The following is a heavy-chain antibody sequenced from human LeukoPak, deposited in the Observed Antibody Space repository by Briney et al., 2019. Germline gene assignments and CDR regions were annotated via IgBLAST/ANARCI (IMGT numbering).Heavy chain of an antibody. D-gene: IGHD3-22*01. CDR1: GYTFTGYC. CDR2: INPNSGGT. V-gene: IGHV1-2*02. Sequence: ASVKVSCKASGYTFTGYCMHWVRQAPGQGLEWMGWINPNSGGTNYAQKFQGRVTMTRDTSISTAYMELSRLRSDDTAVYYCARGSFSSGYAFDYWGQGTLVTVSS. CDR3: ARGSFSSGYAFDY. J-gene: IGHJ4*02.